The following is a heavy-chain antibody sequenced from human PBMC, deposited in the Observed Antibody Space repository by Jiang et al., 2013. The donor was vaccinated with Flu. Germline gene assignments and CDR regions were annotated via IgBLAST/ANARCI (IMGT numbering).Heavy chain of an antibody. V-gene: IGHV3-33*01. J-gene: IGHJ4*02. CDR3: ARSIRVGSATMPFDY. CDR1: GFTFSSYG. CDR2: IWYDGSNK. D-gene: IGHD5-24*01. Sequence: VQLVESGGGVVQPGRSLRLSCAASGFTFSSYGMHWVRQAPGKGLEWVAVIWYDGSNKYYADSVKGRFTISRDNSKNTLYLQMNSLRAEDTAVYYCARSIRVGSATMPFDYWGQGTLVTVSS.